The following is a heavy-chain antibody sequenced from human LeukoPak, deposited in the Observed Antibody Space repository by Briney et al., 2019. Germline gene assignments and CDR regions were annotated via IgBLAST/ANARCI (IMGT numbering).Heavy chain of an antibody. V-gene: IGHV3-23*01. CDR3: ARVAVAGIPEYYFDY. D-gene: IGHD6-19*01. CDR2: ISGSGGST. CDR1: GFTFSSYG. J-gene: IGHJ4*02. Sequence: GGTLRLSCAASGFTFSSYGMSWVRQAPGKGLEWVSAISGSGGSTYYADSVKGRFTISRDNSKNTLYLQMNSLRAEDTAMYYCARVAVAGIPEYYFDYWGQGTLVTVSS.